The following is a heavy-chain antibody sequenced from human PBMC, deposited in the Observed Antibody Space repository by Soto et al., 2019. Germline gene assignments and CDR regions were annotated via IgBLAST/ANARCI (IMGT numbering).Heavy chain of an antibody. CDR2: IYHSGST. J-gene: IGHJ5*02. V-gene: IGHV4-4*02. D-gene: IGHD2-2*01. Sequence: PSETLSLTCAVSSASISSNYWWTWVRQSPVKGLEWIGEIYHSGSTNYNPSLKNRVAMSVDKSKNQFSLKMTSVTAADTAVYYCAAVSGGCSRTTCQIDPWGQGTLVTVSS. CDR3: AAVSGGCSRTTCQIDP. CDR1: SASISSNYW.